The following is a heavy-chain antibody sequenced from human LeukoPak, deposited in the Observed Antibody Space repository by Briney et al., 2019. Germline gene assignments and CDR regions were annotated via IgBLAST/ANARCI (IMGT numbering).Heavy chain of an antibody. J-gene: IGHJ6*03. D-gene: IGHD6-13*01. CDR1: GFTFSSYA. CDR3: AKSGYSSSRYRNYYYYMDV. V-gene: IGHV3-23*01. Sequence: PGGSLRLSCAASGFTFSSYAMSWVRQAPGKGLEWVSAISGSGGSTYYADSVKGRFTISRDNSKNTLYLQMNSLRAEDTAVYYCAKSGYSSSRYRNYYYYMDVWGKGTTVTVSS. CDR2: ISGSGGST.